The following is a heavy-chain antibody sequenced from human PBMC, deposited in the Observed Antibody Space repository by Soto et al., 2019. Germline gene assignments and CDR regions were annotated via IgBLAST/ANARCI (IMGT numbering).Heavy chain of an antibody. CDR3: ARDTPSGYSPYYYYGMDV. J-gene: IGHJ6*02. V-gene: IGHV4-30-4*01. CDR2: IYYSGST. D-gene: IGHD3-3*01. Sequence: SETLSLTCTVSGGSIISGDYYCSCMRQPPWRGLELIGYIYYSGSTYYNPSLKSRVTISVDTSKNQFSLKLSSVTAADTAVYYCARDTPSGYSPYYYYGMDVWGQGTTVTSP. CDR1: GGSIISGDYY.